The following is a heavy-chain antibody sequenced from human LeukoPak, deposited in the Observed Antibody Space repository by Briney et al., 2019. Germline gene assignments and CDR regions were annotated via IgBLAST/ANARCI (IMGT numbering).Heavy chain of an antibody. CDR2: INHSGST. J-gene: IGHJ4*02. V-gene: IGHV4-34*01. CDR1: GGSFSGYY. Sequence: PSETLSLTCAVYGGSFSGYYWSWIRQPPGKGLEWIGEINHSGSTNYNPSLKSRVTISVDTSKNQFSLKLSSVTAADTAVYYCARAKKGSSTSSKYYFDYWGQGTLVTVSS. D-gene: IGHD2-2*01. CDR3: ARAKKGSSTSSKYYFDY.